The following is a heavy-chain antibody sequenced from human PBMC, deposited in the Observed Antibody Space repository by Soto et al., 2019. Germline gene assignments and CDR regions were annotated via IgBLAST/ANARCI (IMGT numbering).Heavy chain of an antibody. CDR1: GFTFSSYA. Sequence: LSLSCAASGFTFSSYAMSWVRQAPGKGLEWVSAISGSGGSTYYADSVKGRFTISRDNSKNTLYLQLNSLRAEDTAVYYCAKDTPLGSGYPFDYWGQGTLVTVSS. CDR2: ISGSGGST. CDR3: AKDTPLGSGYPFDY. J-gene: IGHJ4*02. V-gene: IGHV3-23*01. D-gene: IGHD3-3*01.